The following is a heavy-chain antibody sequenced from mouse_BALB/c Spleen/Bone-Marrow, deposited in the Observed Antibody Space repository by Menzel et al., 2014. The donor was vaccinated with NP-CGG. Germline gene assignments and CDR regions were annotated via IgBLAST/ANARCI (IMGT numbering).Heavy chain of an antibody. V-gene: IGHV14-3*02. CDR3: ARYRLGTYFDY. Sequence: LVESGAELVKPGASVKLSCTASGFNIKDTYIHWVKQRPEQGLEWIGRIDPANVNTKYDPKFQGKATITADTSSNTAYLQLSSLTSVDTAVYYCARYRLGTYFDYWGQGTTLTVSS. CDR1: GFNIKDTY. D-gene: IGHD2-14*01. CDR2: IDPANVNT. J-gene: IGHJ2*01.